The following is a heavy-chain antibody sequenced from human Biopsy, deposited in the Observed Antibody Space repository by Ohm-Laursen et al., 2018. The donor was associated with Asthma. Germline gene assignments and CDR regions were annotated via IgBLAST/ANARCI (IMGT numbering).Heavy chain of an antibody. CDR2: VSVYNGHT. Sequence: ASVKVSCKAFGYRFTNYGVSWVRQAPGQGLEWMGWVSVYNGHTNYAQKFQGRVTMTRDTSISTAYMEASRLRSDDTAVYYCARGQKSAGDRWFDPWGQGTLVTVSS. D-gene: IGHD6-13*01. V-gene: IGHV1-18*01. CDR3: ARGQKSAGDRWFDP. J-gene: IGHJ5*02. CDR1: GYRFTNYG.